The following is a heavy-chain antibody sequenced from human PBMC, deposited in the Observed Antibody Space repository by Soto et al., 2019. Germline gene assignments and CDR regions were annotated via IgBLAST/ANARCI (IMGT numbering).Heavy chain of an antibody. CDR1: GGSISSYY. CDR2: IYYSGST. D-gene: IGHD6-19*01. CDR3: ARVVAGPLNYYMDV. Sequence: QVQLQESGPGLVKPSETLSLTCTVSGGSISSYYWSWIRQPPGKGLEWIGYIYYSGSTKYNPSLKSRVSLSVDTSKNQFSLKLSSVTAADTAVYSCARVVAGPLNYYMDVWGNGTTVTVSS. V-gene: IGHV4-59*01. J-gene: IGHJ6*03.